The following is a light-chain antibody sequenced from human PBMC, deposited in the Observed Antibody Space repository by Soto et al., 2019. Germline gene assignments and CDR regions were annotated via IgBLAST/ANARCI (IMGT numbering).Light chain of an antibody. CDR1: SSDVGGYKD. J-gene: IGLJ2*01. Sequence: QSALTQPPSASGSPGQSVTISCTGTSSDVGGYKDVSWYQQHPGKAPKLMIYEGSKRPSGVPDRFSGSKSGNTASLTVSGLQAEDEADFYCAAWDDSLSGVVFGGGTKLTVL. CDR2: EGS. CDR3: AAWDDSLSGVV. V-gene: IGLV2-8*01.